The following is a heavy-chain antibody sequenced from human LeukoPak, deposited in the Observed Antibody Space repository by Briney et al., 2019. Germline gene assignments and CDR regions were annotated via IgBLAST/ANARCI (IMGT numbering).Heavy chain of an antibody. CDR1: GYTFTSYD. CDR3: ARLDGVSGYLDY. CDR2: MNPNSGNT. V-gene: IGHV1-8*01. D-gene: IGHD3-3*01. Sequence: ASVKVSCKASGYTFTSYDINWVRQATGQGLEWMGWMNPNSGNTGYAQKFQGRVTMTRNTSISTAYMELSSLRSEDTAVYYCARLDGVSGYLDYWGQGTLVTVSS. J-gene: IGHJ4*02.